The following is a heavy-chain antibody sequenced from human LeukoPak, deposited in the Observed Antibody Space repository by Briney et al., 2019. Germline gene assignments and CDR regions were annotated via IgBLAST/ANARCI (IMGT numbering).Heavy chain of an antibody. V-gene: IGHV3-53*01. Sequence: GGSLRLSCAVSGFRVSSNHMTWVRQAPGKGLEWVSLIYTGDVTYYADSVKGRFTISTDNSKNILYLQMDSLTAEDTALYHCARERDYDTYIDYWGQGTLVTVSS. J-gene: IGHJ4*02. D-gene: IGHD3-22*01. CDR2: IYTGDVT. CDR3: ARERDYDTYIDY. CDR1: GFRVSSNH.